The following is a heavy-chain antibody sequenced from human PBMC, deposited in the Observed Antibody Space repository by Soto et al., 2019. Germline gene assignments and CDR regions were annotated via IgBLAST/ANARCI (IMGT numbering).Heavy chain of an antibody. CDR1: GGSISSYY. CDR2: IFYSGNT. CDR3: ARDRSYSTSRYDAFDI. Sequence: QVQLQESGPGLVKPSETLSLTCTVSGGSISSYYWSWIRQPPGRGLEWIGYIFYSGNTDYNPSLKSRVTISLATSKHRFSLRLSSVTAADTAVYYCARDRSYSTSRYDAFDIWGQGTMVTVSS. J-gene: IGHJ3*02. D-gene: IGHD6-6*01. V-gene: IGHV4-59*01.